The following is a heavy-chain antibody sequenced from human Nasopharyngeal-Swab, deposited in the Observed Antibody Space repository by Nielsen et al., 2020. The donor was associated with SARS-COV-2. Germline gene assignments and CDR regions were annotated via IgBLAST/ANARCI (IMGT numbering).Heavy chain of an antibody. CDR1: GDSISSTGYH. D-gene: IGHD2-2*01. V-gene: IGHV4-39*01. CDR3: ARSFCSTTSCYIGDY. J-gene: IGHJ4*02. Sequence: GSLRLSCSVSGDSISSTGYHWGWIRQSPGKGLEWIGNIYFTGTTYYSSSLTSRVTLSVDTPNNQFSLRLRSVTAADVAVYYCARSFCSTTSCYIGDYWGQGTLVTVSS. CDR2: IYFTGTT.